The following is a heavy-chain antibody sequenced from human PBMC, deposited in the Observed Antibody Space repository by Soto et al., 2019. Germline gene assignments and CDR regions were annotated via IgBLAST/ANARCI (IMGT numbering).Heavy chain of an antibody. V-gene: IGHV3-30-3*01. J-gene: IGHJ4*02. D-gene: IGHD6-19*01. CDR2: ISYDGSNK. CDR3: ARDGGYSSGWYQFDY. Sequence: PGGSLRLSCAASGFTFSSYAMHWVRQAPGKGLEWVAVISYDGSNKYYADSVKGRFTISRDNSKDTVYLQMNSLRAEDTAVYYCARDGGYSSGWYQFDYWGQGTLVTVSS. CDR1: GFTFSSYA.